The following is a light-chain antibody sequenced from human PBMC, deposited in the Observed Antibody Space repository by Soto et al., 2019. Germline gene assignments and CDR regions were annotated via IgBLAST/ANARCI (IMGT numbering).Light chain of an antibody. CDR2: DVS. J-gene: IGLJ2*01. V-gene: IGLV2-14*01. Sequence: QSALTQPASVSGSPGQSITISCTGTNSDVGGYNFVSWYQQHPGRAPKLMIYDVSNRPSGVSNRFSGSKSGNTASLTISGLQAEAEADYYCSSYTSTSVVFGGGTKLTVL. CDR3: SSYTSTSVV. CDR1: NSDVGGYNF.